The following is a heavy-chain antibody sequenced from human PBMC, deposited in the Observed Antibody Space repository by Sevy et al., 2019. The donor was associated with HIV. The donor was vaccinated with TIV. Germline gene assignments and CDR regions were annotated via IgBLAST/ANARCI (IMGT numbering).Heavy chain of an antibody. V-gene: IGHV3-23*01. CDR1: GFNFKIYS. D-gene: IGHD2-8*01. J-gene: IGHJ4*02. Sequence: GGSLRLSCAVSGFNFKIYSMSWVRQAPGKGLEWVSTLSFGCGKINYADSVKVRFIISRDDSKNTLYLQMNSLRAEDTAVYFCAREGCTRPHDYWGQGTLVTVSS. CDR3: AREGCTRPHDY. CDR2: LSFGCGKI.